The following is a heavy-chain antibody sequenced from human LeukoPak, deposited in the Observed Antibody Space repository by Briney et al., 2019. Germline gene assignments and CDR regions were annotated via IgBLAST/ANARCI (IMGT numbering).Heavy chain of an antibody. D-gene: IGHD6-19*01. CDR2: INHSGST. V-gene: IGHV4-34*01. CDR3: ARGKVVAGTPGQNSWDH. Sequence: PSETLSLTCAVYGGSFSGYYWSWIRQPPGKGLEWIGEINHSGSTNYNPSLKSRVTISVDTSKNQFSLKLNSVTAADTAVYYCARGKVVAGTPGQNSWDHWGQGTLVTVSS. J-gene: IGHJ4*02. CDR1: GGSFSGYY.